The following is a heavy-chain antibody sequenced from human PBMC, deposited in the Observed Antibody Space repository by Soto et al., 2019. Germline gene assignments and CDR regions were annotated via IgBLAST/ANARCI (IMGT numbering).Heavy chain of an antibody. D-gene: IGHD2-8*02. CDR3: ASSVLVTSTMNYFDL. J-gene: IGHJ4*02. V-gene: IGHV5-51*01. CDR2: IYPDDSDT. CDR1: GYTFTGYW. Sequence: PGESLKISCKGSGYTFTGYWIGWVRQMSGKGLEWMGIIYPDDSDTRYSPSFLGQVTISADKSIKTTYLQWSSLKASDTAIYFCASSVLVTSTMNYFDLWGQGTLVTVSS.